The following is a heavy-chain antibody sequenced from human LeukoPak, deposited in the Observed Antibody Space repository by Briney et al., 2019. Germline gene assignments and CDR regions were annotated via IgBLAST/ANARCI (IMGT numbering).Heavy chain of an antibody. CDR1: GFTFSSYG. D-gene: IGHD2-2*02. CDR3: AKVFGYCSSARCYKFDS. Sequence: GGSLRLSCEASGFTFSSYGMHWVRQAPGKGLEWVAFIRYDGGNKQYADSVKGRFTISRDNSKNTLDLQMNSLRAEDTAVYYCAKVFGYCSSARCYKFDSWGQGTLVTVSA. CDR2: IRYDGGNK. J-gene: IGHJ4*02. V-gene: IGHV3-30*02.